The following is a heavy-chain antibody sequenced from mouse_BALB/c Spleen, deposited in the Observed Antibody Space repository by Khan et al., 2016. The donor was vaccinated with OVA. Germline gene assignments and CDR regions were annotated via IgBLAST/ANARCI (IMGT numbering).Heavy chain of an antibody. V-gene: IGHV1S137*01. Sequence: QVQLQQSGPELVRPGVSVKISCKGSGYTFTDYAMHWVKQSHAKSLEWIGIISTYSGNSNYNQRFKGKATMTVGKSSSTAYMELARWTSEDSAIYYCAREDGNYGAFAYWGQGTLVTVSA. CDR2: ISTYSGNS. D-gene: IGHD2-1*01. J-gene: IGHJ3*01. CDR3: AREDGNYGAFAY. CDR1: GYTFTDYA.